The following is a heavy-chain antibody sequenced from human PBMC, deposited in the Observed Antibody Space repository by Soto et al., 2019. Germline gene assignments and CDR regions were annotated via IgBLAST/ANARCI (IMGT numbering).Heavy chain of an antibody. V-gene: IGHV1-18*01. CDR3: ARDQAPTDIVLLVNAHNTFDI. D-gene: IGHD2-8*01. Sequence: ASVKVSCKASGYTFTSYGISWVRQAPGQGLEWMGWISAYTGDTNYAQKVQGRVTMTTDTSTSTAYMELRSLGSDDTAVYYCARDQAPTDIVLLVNAHNTFDIWGQGTMVNVSS. CDR2: ISAYTGDT. J-gene: IGHJ3*02. CDR1: GYTFTSYG.